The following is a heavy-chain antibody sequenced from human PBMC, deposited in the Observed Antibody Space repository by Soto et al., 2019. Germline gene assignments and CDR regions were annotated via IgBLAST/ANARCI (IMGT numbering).Heavy chain of an antibody. CDR2: INHSGST. J-gene: IGHJ6*02. Sequence: SETLSLTCAFYGWSCSAYSWTLIRQPPGKGLEWIGEINHSGSTYYNPSLESRVTISVDTSKNQFSLRLSSVTAADTAVYYCARVPGIAVAGTGFYGMDVWGQGTTVTVSS. V-gene: IGHV4-34*01. CDR1: GWSCSAYS. D-gene: IGHD6-19*01. CDR3: ARVPGIAVAGTGFYGMDV.